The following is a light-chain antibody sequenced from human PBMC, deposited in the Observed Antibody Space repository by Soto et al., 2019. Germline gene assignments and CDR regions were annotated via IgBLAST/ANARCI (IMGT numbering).Light chain of an antibody. CDR1: QSVSTS. CDR2: DAA. V-gene: IGKV3-11*01. CDR3: QQRSKWPLT. J-gene: IGKJ4*01. Sequence: EIVLTQSPVTLSLSPGERATLSCRASQSVSTSLDWYQQKPGQSPRLLIYDAAHRATGIPVRFSGGGSGTDFTLTISSIEPEDSAVYYCQQRSKWPLTFGGGTKVDIK.